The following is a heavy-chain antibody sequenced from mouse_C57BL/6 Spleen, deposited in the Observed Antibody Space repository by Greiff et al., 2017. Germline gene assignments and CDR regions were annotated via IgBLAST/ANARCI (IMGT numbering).Heavy chain of an antibody. V-gene: IGHV5-16*01. CDR3: ARAPIYDGYWRGFDY. CDR2: INYDGSST. D-gene: IGHD2-3*01. J-gene: IGHJ2*01. CDR1: GFTFSDYY. Sequence: EVMLVESEGGLVQPGSSMKLSCTASGFTFSDYYMAWVRQVPEKGLEWVANINYDGSSTYYLDSLKSRFIISRDNAKNILYLQMSSLKSEDTATYYCARAPIYDGYWRGFDYWGQGTTLTVSS.